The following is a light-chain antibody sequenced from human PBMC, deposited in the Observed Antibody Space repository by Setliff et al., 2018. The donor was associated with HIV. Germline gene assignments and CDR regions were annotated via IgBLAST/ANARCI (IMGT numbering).Light chain of an antibody. CDR2: EVN. V-gene: IGLV2-11*01. CDR3: CSHAGSYTLV. J-gene: IGLJ2*01. Sequence: QSALAQPRSVSGSPGQSVAISCTGTNSDVGAYNYVSWYQQPPGKVPKLIIYEVNMRPSGVPDRFSGSKSGNAASLTISGLQADDEADYYCCSHAGSYTLVFGGGTQLTVL. CDR1: NSDVGAYNY.